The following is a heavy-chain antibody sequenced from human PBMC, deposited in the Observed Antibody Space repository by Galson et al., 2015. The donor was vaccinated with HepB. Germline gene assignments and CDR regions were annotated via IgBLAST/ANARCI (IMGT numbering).Heavy chain of an antibody. J-gene: IGHJ6*02. V-gene: IGHV3-21*01. CDR2: ISSSSTYI. Sequence: LRLSCAASEFSLSYYWMIWVRQAPGKGLEWVSSISSSSTYIYYADSVKGRFTISRDNAKNSLFLQMNSLRAEDTAVYYCARDGSIGSTSYGMDVWGQGTTVTVSS. D-gene: IGHD2-2*01. CDR3: ARDGSIGSTSYGMDV. CDR1: EFSLSYYW.